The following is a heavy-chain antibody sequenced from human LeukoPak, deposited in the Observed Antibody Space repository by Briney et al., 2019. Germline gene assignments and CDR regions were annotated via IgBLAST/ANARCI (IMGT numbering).Heavy chain of an antibody. V-gene: IGHV1-2*02. Sequence: APVKVSCKASRYSFTGYYMHWVRLAPGQGLEWMGWINVDSGGTKYVEKFQGRVTMTRDTSISTAYMELSRLRSDDTAVYYCARDEGYYNYMDVWGKGTTVSVSS. CDR3: ARDEGYYNYMDV. J-gene: IGHJ6*03. CDR2: INVDSGGT. CDR1: RYSFTGYY.